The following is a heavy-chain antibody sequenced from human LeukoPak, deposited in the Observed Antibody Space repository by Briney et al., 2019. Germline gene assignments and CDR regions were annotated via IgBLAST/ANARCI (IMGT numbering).Heavy chain of an antibody. CDR2: IYYSGST. D-gene: IGHD5-12*01. J-gene: IGHJ4*02. Sequence: SETLSLTCAVSGHTISNGYYWGWIRQPPGKGLEWIGSIYYSGSTYYNPSLKSRVTISVDTSKNQFSLKLSSVTAADTDVYYCARPIRGYSGYDYDYWGQGTLVTVSS. CDR3: ARPIRGYSGYDYDY. CDR1: GHTISNGYY. V-gene: IGHV4-38-2*01.